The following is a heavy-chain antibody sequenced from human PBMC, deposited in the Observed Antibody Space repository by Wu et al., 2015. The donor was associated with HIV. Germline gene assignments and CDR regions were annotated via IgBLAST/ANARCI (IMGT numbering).Heavy chain of an antibody. V-gene: IGHV1-69*05. D-gene: IGHD4-23*01. CDR2: ITPIFQTA. CDR1: GGTFSSYA. J-gene: IGHJ4*02. Sequence: QVQLVQSGAEVKKPGSSVKVSCKGSGGTFSSYAISWVRQAPGQGLEWMGGITPIFQTAKYAQKFQGRVTITRDESTSTAYMELKRLTSEDTAVYYCARPWQLRNGWPFFDYWGQGTLVTVSS. CDR3: ARPWQLRNGWPFFDY.